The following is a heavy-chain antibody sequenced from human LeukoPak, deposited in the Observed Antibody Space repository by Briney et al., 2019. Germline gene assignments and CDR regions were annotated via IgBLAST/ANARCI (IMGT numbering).Heavy chain of an antibody. V-gene: IGHV3-23*01. J-gene: IGHJ4*02. CDR1: GFTFNNYA. CDR2: ISASGGST. Sequence: GGSLRLSCAASGFTFNNYAMSWVRQAPGKGLEWVSSISASGGSTYYADSVKGRFTISRDNSKNTLYLQMDSLRAEDTAVYFCAKEYRGFDYWGQGTLVTVSS. CDR3: AKEYRGFDY. D-gene: IGHD5-12*01.